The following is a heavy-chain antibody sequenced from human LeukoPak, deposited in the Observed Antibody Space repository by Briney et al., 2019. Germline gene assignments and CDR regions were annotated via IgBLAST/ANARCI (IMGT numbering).Heavy chain of an antibody. Sequence: PSETLSLTCAVYGGSFSGYYWNWIRQPPGKGLEWIGEINHSGSTNYNPSLKSRVTISVDTSKNQFSLKLSSVTAADTAVYYCASTVLGYCSGGSCPYFDYWGQGTLVTVSS. CDR1: GGSFSGYY. J-gene: IGHJ4*02. V-gene: IGHV4-34*01. CDR2: INHSGST. D-gene: IGHD2-15*01. CDR3: ASTVLGYCSGGSCPYFDY.